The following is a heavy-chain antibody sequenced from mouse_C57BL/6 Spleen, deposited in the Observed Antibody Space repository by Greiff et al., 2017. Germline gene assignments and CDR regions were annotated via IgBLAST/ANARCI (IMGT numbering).Heavy chain of an antibody. V-gene: IGHV5-16*01. J-gene: IGHJ2*01. CDR1: GFTFSDYY. CDR3: ARDTVVALDY. CDR2: INYDGSST. Sequence: EVQVVESEGGLVQPGSSMKLSCTASGFTFSDYYMAWVRQVPEKGLEWVANINYDGSSTYYLDSLKSRFIISRDNAKNILYLQMSSLKSEDTATYYCARDTVVALDYWGQGTTLTVSS. D-gene: IGHD1-1*01.